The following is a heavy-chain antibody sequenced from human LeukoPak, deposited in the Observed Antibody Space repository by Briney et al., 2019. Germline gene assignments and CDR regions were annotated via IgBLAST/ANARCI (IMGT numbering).Heavy chain of an antibody. CDR2: IYYSGST. CDR3: AGRVERRGIAAAAQVY. D-gene: IGHD6-13*01. Sequence: SETLSLTCTVSGGSISSSSYYWGWIRQPPGKGLEWIGSIYYSGSTNYNPSLKSRVTISVDTSKNQFSLKLSSVTAADTAVYYCAGRVERRGIAAAAQVYWGQGTLVTVSS. CDR1: GGSISSSSYY. J-gene: IGHJ4*02. V-gene: IGHV4-39*07.